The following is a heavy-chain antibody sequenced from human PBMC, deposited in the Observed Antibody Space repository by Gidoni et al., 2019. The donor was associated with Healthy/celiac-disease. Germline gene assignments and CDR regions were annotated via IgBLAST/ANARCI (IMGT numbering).Heavy chain of an antibody. CDR2: IIPIFGTA. J-gene: IGHJ5*02. CDR3: ASGRYDSSGYPGIWFDP. V-gene: IGHV1-69*01. CDR1: GGTFSSYA. D-gene: IGHD3-22*01. Sequence: QVQLVQSGAEVKKPGSSVKVSCKASGGTFSSYAISWVRQAPGQGLEWMGGIIPIFGTANYAQQFQGRVTITADESTSTAYMELSSLRSENTAVYYCASGRYDSSGYPGIWFDPWGQGTLVTVSS.